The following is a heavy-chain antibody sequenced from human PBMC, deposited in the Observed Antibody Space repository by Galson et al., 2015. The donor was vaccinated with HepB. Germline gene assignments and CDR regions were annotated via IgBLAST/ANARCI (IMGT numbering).Heavy chain of an antibody. Sequence: SLRLPCAASGFDFDDSLMHWVRQRPVKTLEWISLITWNGDTTHYAAYRKGRFTVSRDNSKDSLFLQMNALTPEDTALYFCAKDIEGAAMVRGTFDLWGRGTLVTVSS. CDR3: AKDIEGAAMVRGTFDL. D-gene: IGHD3-10*01. CDR1: GFDFDDSL. V-gene: IGHV3-43*01. J-gene: IGHJ4*02. CDR2: ITWNGDTT.